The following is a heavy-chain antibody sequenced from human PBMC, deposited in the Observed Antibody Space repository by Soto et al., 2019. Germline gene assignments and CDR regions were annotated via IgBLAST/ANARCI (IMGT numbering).Heavy chain of an antibody. CDR2: IWYDGSNK. CDR1: GFTFSSYG. J-gene: IGHJ6*02. D-gene: IGHD1-26*01. V-gene: IGHV3-33*01. CDR3: ARDLTGKKGATTEYYYYYGMDV. Sequence: QVQLVESGGGVVQPGRSLRLSCAASGFTFSSYGMHWVRQAPGKGLEWVAVIWYDGSNKYYADSVKGRFTISRDNSKNTLYLQMNSLRAEDTAVYYCARDLTGKKGATTEYYYYYGMDVWGQGTTVTVSS.